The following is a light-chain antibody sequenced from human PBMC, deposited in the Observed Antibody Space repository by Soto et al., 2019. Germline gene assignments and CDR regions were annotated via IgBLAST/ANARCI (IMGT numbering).Light chain of an antibody. CDR2: EVS. V-gene: IGLV2-23*02. CDR3: CSYAGSPTFVI. CDR1: SSDVGSYNL. J-gene: IGLJ2*01. Sequence: QSALTQPASVSGSPGQSITIPCTGASSDVGSYNLVSWYQQHPGKAPKLMIYEVSRRPSGISNRFSGSKSSNTASLTISGLQAEDEADYYCCSYAGSPTFVIFGGGTKLTVL.